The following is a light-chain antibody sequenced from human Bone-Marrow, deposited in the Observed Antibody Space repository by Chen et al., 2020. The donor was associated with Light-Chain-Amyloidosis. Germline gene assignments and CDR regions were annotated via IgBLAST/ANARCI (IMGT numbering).Light chain of an antibody. J-gene: IGLJ1*01. Sequence: QSALTQPASVSGSPGQSITISCTGTSSDVGGDNHVSWYQQHPDKAPKLMIYEVTNRPSWVPDRFSGSKSDNTAYLTISGLQTEDEADYFCSSYAMTNTLVFGGGTRVTVL. V-gene: IGLV2-14*01. CDR2: EVT. CDR3: SSYAMTNTLV. CDR1: SSDVGGDNH.